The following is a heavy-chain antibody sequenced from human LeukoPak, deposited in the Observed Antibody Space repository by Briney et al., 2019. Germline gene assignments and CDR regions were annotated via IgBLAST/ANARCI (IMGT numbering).Heavy chain of an antibody. V-gene: IGHV4-34*12. CDR3: ARVSDYYGSGSYYNPFYMDV. D-gene: IGHD3-10*01. Sequence: SETLSLTCAVYGGPFSGYYWSWIRQPPGKGLEWIGEIIHSVNTNYNPSLKSRVTISVDTSKNQFSLKLSSVTAADTAVYYCARVSDYYGSGSYYNPFYMDVWGKGTTVTISS. CDR1: GGPFSGYY. J-gene: IGHJ6*03. CDR2: IIHSVNT.